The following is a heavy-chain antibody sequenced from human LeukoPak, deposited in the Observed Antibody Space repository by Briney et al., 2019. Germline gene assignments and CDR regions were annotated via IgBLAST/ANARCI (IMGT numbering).Heavy chain of an antibody. J-gene: IGHJ4*02. CDR3: ARDIPGGNFPFDY. V-gene: IGHV3-33*01. CDR2: IWYDGSNK. D-gene: IGHD4-23*01. CDR1: GFTFSSYV. Sequence: GGSLRLSCAASGFTFSSYVMHWVRQAPGKGLEWVAVIWYDGSNKYYADSVKGRFTISRDNSKNTLYLQMNSLRAEDTAVYYCARDIPGGNFPFDYWGQGTLVTVSS.